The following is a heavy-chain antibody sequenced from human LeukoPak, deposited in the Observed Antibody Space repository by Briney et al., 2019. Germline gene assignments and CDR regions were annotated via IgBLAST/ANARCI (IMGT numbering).Heavy chain of an antibody. Sequence: ASVKVSCTASGYTFTGYYMHWVRQAPGQGLEWMGWINPKSGGTNYAQKFQGRFTMTRDTSISTAYMELNRLRADDTAVYYCARGSPSDDSSGYYALRNFDYWGQGTLVTVSS. J-gene: IGHJ4*02. CDR1: GYTFTGYY. CDR2: INPKSGGT. V-gene: IGHV1-2*02. CDR3: ARGSPSDDSSGYYALRNFDY. D-gene: IGHD3-22*01.